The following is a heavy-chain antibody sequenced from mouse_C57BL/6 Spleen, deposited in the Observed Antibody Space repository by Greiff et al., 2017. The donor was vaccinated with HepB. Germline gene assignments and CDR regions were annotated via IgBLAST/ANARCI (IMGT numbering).Heavy chain of an antibody. J-gene: IGHJ3*01. CDR2: IYPRSGNT. D-gene: IGHD1-1*01. CDR1: GYTFTSYG. V-gene: IGHV1-81*01. CDR3: ARISGSSSFAY. Sequence: VKLVESGAELARPGASVKLSCKASGYTFTSYGISWVKQRTGQGLEWIGEIYPRSGNTYYNEKFKGKATLTADKSSSTAYMELRSLTSEDSAVYFCARISGSSSFAYWGQGTLVTVSA.